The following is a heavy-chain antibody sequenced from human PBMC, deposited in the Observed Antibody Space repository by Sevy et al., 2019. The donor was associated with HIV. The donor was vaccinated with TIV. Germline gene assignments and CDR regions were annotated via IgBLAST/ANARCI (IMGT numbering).Heavy chain of an antibody. CDR1: GGTFSNYA. CDR3: AGSYFDSSGYSPLYYYGMDV. V-gene: IGHV1-69*13. J-gene: IGHJ6*02. CDR2: FIPMFDTA. Sequence: ASVKVSCKASGGTFSNYAISWVRQAPGQGLEWMGGFIPMFDTANYAQKFQGKVTLTADGSTTTAYKELSSLRSDDTAGYYCAGSYFDSSGYSPLYYYGMDVWGQGTTVTVSS. D-gene: IGHD3-22*01.